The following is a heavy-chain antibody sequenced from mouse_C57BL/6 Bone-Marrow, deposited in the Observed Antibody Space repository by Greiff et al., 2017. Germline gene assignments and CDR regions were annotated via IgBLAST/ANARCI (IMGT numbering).Heavy chain of an antibody. CDR3: ALLLRLYYFDY. J-gene: IGHJ2*01. CDR1: GYTFTDYY. CDR2: INPYNGGT. Sequence: EVQLQQSGPVLVKPGASVKMSCKASGYTFTDYYMNWVKQSHGKSLEWIGVINPYNGGTSYNQKFKGKATLTVDKSSSTAYMELNSLTSEDSAVYYWALLLRLYYFDYWGQGTTLTVSS. D-gene: IGHD1-1*01. V-gene: IGHV1-19*01.